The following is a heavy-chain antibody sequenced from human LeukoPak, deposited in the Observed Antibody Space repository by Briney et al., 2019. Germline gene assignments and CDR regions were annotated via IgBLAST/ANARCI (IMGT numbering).Heavy chain of an antibody. CDR3: ARYYGSGRDGDY. CDR1: GYSISSGYY. CDR2: IYYGGST. Sequence: NPSETLSLTCTVSGYSISSGYYWGWIRQPPGKGLEWIGSIYYGGSTYYNPSLKSRVTISVDTSKNQFSLNLSSVTAADTAVYFCARYYGSGRDGDYWGQGTLVTVSS. V-gene: IGHV4-38-2*02. J-gene: IGHJ4*02. D-gene: IGHD3-10*01.